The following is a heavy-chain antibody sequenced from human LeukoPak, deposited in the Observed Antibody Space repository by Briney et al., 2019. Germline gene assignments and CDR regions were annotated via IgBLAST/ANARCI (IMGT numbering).Heavy chain of an antibody. CDR1: GFTVSSNY. Sequence: PGGSLRLSCAASGFTVSSNYMSWVRQAPGKGLEWVSVIYSGGSTYYADSVKGRFTISRDNSKNTLYLQMNSLGAEDTAVYYCARGYYDILTGATNWFDPWGQGTLVTVSS. CDR3: ARGYYDILTGATNWFDP. CDR2: IYSGGST. J-gene: IGHJ5*02. D-gene: IGHD3-9*01. V-gene: IGHV3-66*02.